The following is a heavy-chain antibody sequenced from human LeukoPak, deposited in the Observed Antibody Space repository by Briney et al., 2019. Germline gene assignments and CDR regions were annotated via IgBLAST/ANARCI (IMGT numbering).Heavy chain of an antibody. CDR1: GGTFSSYA. Sequence: ASVKVSCKASGGTFSSYAISWVRQAPGQGLEWMGGIIPIFGTANYARKFQGRVTITADESTSTAYMELSSLRSEDTAVYYCAILGPGGGDYWGQGTLVTVSS. J-gene: IGHJ4*02. D-gene: IGHD2-15*01. CDR3: AILGPGGGDY. V-gene: IGHV1-69*13. CDR2: IIPIFGTA.